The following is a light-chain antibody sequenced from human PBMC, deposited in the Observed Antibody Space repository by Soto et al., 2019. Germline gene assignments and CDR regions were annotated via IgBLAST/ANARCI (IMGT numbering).Light chain of an antibody. V-gene: IGKV1-39*01. J-gene: IGKJ4*01. CDR1: QSISIY. CDR2: AAS. CDR3: QHSYSTPSLT. Sequence: DIQMTQSPSSLSASVGDRVTITCRASQSISIYLNWYQQKPGKAPKLLIYAASSLQSGVPSRFSGSGSGTDFTLTISSLQPEDFSTYDCQHSYSTPSLTFGGCTKVEIK.